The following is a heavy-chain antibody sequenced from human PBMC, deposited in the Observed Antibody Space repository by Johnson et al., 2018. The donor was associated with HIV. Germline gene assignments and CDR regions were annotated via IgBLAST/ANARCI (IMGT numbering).Heavy chain of an antibody. Sequence: VQLVESGGGLVQPGGSLRLSCAASGFTFSTYAMSWVRQAPGRGLEWVSAISGGGGSTYYADSVKGRFTISRDNSKNTLYLQMNSLRAEDTAIYYCVKGMDSSSWYAFDIWGQGTMVTVSS. V-gene: IGHV3-23*04. CDR3: VKGMDSSSWYAFDI. D-gene: IGHD6-13*01. J-gene: IGHJ3*02. CDR2: ISGGGGST. CDR1: GFTFSTYA.